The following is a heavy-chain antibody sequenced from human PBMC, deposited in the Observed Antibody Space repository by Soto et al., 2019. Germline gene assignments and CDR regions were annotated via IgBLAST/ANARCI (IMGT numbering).Heavy chain of an antibody. D-gene: IGHD3-10*01. CDR1: GGTFSSYA. J-gene: IGHJ2*01. V-gene: IGHV1-69*01. CDR3: ASTPRRVRGVPGWYFDL. Sequence: QVQLVQSGAEVKKPGSSVKVSCKASGGTFSSYAISWVRQAPGQGLEWMGGIIPIFGTANYAQKFQGRVTINADESTSTAYMELRSLRSEHTAVYYCASTPRRVRGVPGWYFDLWGRGTLVTVSS. CDR2: IIPIFGTA.